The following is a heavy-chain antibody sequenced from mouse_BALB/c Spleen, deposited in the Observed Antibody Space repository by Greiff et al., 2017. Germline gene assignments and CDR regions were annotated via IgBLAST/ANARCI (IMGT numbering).Heavy chain of an antibody. CDR1: GYTFTDYN. D-gene: IGHD2-4*01. V-gene: IGHV1-18*01. J-gene: IGHJ4*01. CDR3: ARSRDYVGAMDY. CDR2: INPNNGGT. Sequence: VQLKQSGPELVKPGASVKIPCKASGYTFTDYNMDWVKQSHGKSLEWIGDINPNNGGTIYNQKFKGKATLTVDKSSSTAYMELRSLTSEDTVVYYCARSRDYVGAMDYWGQGTSVTVSS.